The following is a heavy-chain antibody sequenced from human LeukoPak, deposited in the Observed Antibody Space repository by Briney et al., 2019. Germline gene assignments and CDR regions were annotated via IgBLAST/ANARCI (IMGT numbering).Heavy chain of an antibody. CDR1: GFTFSGYA. CDR3: AKIALYCSGGSCYPLSFDY. D-gene: IGHD2-15*01. Sequence: GGSLRLSCAASGFTFSGYAMSWVRQAPGKGLEWVSAISGSGGSTYYADSVKGRFTISRDNSKNTLYLQMNSLRAEDTAVYYCAKIALYCSGGSCYPLSFDYWGQGTLVTVSS. J-gene: IGHJ4*02. CDR2: ISGSGGST. V-gene: IGHV3-23*01.